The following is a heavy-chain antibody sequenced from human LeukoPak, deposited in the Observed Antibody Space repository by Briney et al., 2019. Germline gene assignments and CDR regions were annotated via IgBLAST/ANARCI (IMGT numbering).Heavy chain of an antibody. CDR2: IYPGDSDT. CDR1: GYSFTSYW. D-gene: IGHD3-10*01. Sequence: GESLKISCKGSGYSFTSYWIGWVRQMPGKGLEWMGIIYPGDSDTRYSPSFQGQVTISADKSISTAYLQWSSLKASDTAMYYCVLVVRGVIIQNWFDPWGQGTLVTVSS. J-gene: IGHJ5*02. CDR3: VLVVRGVIIQNWFDP. V-gene: IGHV5-51*01.